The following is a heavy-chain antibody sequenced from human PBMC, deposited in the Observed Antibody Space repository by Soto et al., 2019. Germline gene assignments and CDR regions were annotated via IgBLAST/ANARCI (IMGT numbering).Heavy chain of an antibody. Sequence: QVQLVESGGGVVQPGRSLRLSCAASGFTFSSYAMHWVRQAPGKGLEWVAVISYDGSNKYYADFVQGRFTIPRDNSKNTLYLHKNSLRAEDTVVYYCARAGCDGGSCYTLVGLRYGMDVWGQGTTVIVSS. J-gene: IGHJ6*02. V-gene: IGHV3-30-3*01. CDR2: ISYDGSNK. D-gene: IGHD2-15*01. CDR1: GFTFSSYA. CDR3: ARAGCDGGSCYTLVGLRYGMDV.